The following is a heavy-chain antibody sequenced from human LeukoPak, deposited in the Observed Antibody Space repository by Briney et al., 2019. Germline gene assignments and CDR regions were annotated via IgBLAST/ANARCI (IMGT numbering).Heavy chain of an antibody. Sequence: TSETLSLTCTVSGGSISSYYWSWIRQPPGKGLEWIGSIYYSGSTYYNPSLKSRVTISVDTSKNQFSLKLSSVTAADTAVYYCARHGRGTRGDAFDIWGQGTMVTVSS. V-gene: IGHV4-59*05. J-gene: IGHJ3*02. CDR3: ARHGRGTRGDAFDI. D-gene: IGHD2-15*01. CDR2: IYYSGST. CDR1: GGSISSYY.